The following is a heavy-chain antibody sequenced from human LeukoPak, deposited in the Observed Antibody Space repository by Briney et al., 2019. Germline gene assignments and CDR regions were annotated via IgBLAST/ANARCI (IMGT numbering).Heavy chain of an antibody. CDR3: ARELPADY. Sequence: PVGSLRLSCAASGFTVSSNYMSWVRQAPGKGLEWVSVIYSDGSTYYADYVKGRFTISRDNSKNTLYLQMNSLRAEDTAVYYCARELPADYWGQGTLVTVSS. CDR1: GFTVSSNY. D-gene: IGHD2-21*01. J-gene: IGHJ4*02. V-gene: IGHV3-66*02. CDR2: IYSDGST.